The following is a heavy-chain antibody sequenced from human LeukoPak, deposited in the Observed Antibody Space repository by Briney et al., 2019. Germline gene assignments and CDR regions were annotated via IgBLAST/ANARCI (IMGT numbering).Heavy chain of an antibody. CDR1: GFTFSSYA. CDR2: FSGSGGST. V-gene: IGHV3-23*01. Sequence: GGSLRLSCAASGFTFSSYAVSWVRQARGRGLEWVSAFSGSGGSTYYADSVKGRFTISRDNSKNTLYLQMNSLRAEDTAVYYCAKVLTYYDFWSGYNPPDWGQGTLVTVSS. J-gene: IGHJ4*02. CDR3: AKVLTYYDFWSGYNPPD. D-gene: IGHD3-3*01.